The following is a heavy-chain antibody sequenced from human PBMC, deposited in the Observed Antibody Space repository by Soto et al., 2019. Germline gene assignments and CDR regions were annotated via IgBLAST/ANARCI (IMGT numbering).Heavy chain of an antibody. CDR1: GGSFSGYY. V-gene: IGHV4-34*01. Sequence: LSLTCAVYGGSFSGYYWSWIRQPPGKGLEWVGEINHSGSTNYNPSLKSRVTISVDTSKNQFSLKLSSVTAADTAVYYCARRRYYDFWSGYLTNYYYYYGMDVWGQGATVTVSS. CDR3: ARRRYYDFWSGYLTNYYYYYGMDV. CDR2: INHSGST. D-gene: IGHD3-3*01. J-gene: IGHJ6*02.